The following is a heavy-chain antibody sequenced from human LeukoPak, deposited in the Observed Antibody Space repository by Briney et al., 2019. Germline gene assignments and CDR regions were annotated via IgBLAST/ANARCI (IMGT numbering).Heavy chain of an antibody. Sequence: GGSLRLSCAASGFTFSSYWMSWVRQAPGKGLEWVSYITAARSTFYADSVKGRFIISRDNAKNSLYLQFNSLRAEDTAVYYCARLSTDYYYMDVWGKGTTVTISS. CDR3: ARLSTDYYYMDV. J-gene: IGHJ6*03. CDR2: ITAARST. CDR1: GFTFSSYW. D-gene: IGHD4/OR15-4a*01. V-gene: IGHV3-48*04.